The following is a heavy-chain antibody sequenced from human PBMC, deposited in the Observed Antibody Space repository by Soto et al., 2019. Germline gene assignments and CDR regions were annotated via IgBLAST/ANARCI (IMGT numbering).Heavy chain of an antibody. CDR3: AKDWVGGSNKYYFEY. J-gene: IGHJ4*02. CDR2: ISHHGLKE. CDR1: GFTFRDYG. V-gene: IGHV3-30*18. Sequence: QVQLVESGGGVVRPGRSLRLSCVASGFTFRDYGMHWVRQAPGKGLEWVAGISHHGLKEHYADSVKGRFTISRDNSKKTMYLQLNSLRGDDTAVYYCAKDWVGGSNKYYFEYWGQGTLVTVSS. D-gene: IGHD1-26*01.